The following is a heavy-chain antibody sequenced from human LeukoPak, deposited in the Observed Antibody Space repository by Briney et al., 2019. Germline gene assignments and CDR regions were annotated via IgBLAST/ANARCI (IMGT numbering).Heavy chain of an antibody. CDR3: VGRPWNFDY. CDR2: IKSKNDGETR. Sequence: GGSLRLSCAASGFTFSHAWVSWVRQCPGKGLEWVGRIKSKNDGETRDYAAPVKGRFTISRDESKAEVYLHMTSLKAEDTAVYYCVGRPWNFDYWARELWSPSPQ. CDR1: GFTFSHAW. D-gene: IGHD1-1*01. V-gene: IGHV3-15*01. J-gene: IGHJ4*02.